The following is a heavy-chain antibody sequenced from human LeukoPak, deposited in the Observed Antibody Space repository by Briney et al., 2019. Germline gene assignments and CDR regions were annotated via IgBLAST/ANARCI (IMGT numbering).Heavy chain of an antibody. V-gene: IGHV1-69*04. Sequence: APVKVSCKASGGTFSSYAIGWVRQAPGQGLEWMGRIIPILGIANYAQKFQGRVTITADKSTSTAYMELSSLRSEDTAVYYCARGGVGGAIDYWGQGTLVTVSS. CDR3: ARGGVGGAIDY. D-gene: IGHD3-3*01. CDR1: GGTFSSYA. J-gene: IGHJ4*02. CDR2: IIPILGIA.